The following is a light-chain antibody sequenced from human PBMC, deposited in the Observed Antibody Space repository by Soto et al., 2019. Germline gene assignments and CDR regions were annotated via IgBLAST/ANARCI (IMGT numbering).Light chain of an antibody. CDR2: DAS. Sequence: DIQLTQSPSTLSASVGDRITLTCRASQSINIWLAWYQQTPGKAPKILIFDASRLATGVPSRFSVSGSGTEFTLTISGLQPDDFATYYCQQYNGYSTWTFGQGTRVETK. CDR1: QSINIW. J-gene: IGKJ1*01. V-gene: IGKV1-5*01. CDR3: QQYNGYSTWT.